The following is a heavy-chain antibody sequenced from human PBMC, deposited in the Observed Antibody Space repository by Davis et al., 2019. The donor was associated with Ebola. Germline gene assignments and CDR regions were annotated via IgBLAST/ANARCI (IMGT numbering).Heavy chain of an antibody. Sequence: PGGSLRLSCAASGFSFTTYAMSGVRQAPGKGPEWVAGVRDNGRNTFYTDSVKGRFTISRDNTKNMVYLQMKSLRAEDTAVYYCAKEIAAIGNPVFDSWGQGTLVTVSS. CDR3: AKEIAAIGNPVFDS. CDR1: GFSFTTYA. CDR2: VRDNGRNT. V-gene: IGHV3-23*01. D-gene: IGHD6-13*01. J-gene: IGHJ4*02.